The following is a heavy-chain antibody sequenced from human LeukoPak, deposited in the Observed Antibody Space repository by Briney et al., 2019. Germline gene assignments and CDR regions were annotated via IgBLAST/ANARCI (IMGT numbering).Heavy chain of an antibody. D-gene: IGHD4-11*01. Sequence: ASVKVSCKASGYTFTGYYMHWVRQAPGQGLEWMGWINPNSGGTNYAQKFQGRVTMTRDTSISTAYVELSRLRSDDTAVYYCARDLEDNYSNYGYWGQGTLVTVSS. V-gene: IGHV1-2*02. J-gene: IGHJ4*02. CDR3: ARDLEDNYSNYGY. CDR1: GYTFTGYY. CDR2: INPNSGGT.